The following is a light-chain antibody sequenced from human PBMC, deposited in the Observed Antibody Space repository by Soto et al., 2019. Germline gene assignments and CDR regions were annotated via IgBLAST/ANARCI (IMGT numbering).Light chain of an antibody. J-gene: IGKJ2*01. Sequence: EIVLTQSPATLSLSPGERATLSCRASQTVISSYLAWYQQKPGQAPRLLIYDASSRATGIPARFSASGSGTDFTLTISSLEPEDFAVYYCQQLSHSAPYTFGQGTKLQIK. CDR1: QTVISSY. CDR2: DAS. CDR3: QQLSHSAPYT. V-gene: IGKV3-11*01.